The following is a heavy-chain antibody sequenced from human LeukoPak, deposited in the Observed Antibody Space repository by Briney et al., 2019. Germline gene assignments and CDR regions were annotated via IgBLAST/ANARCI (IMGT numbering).Heavy chain of an antibody. V-gene: IGHV2-5*02. D-gene: IGHD3-22*01. Sequence: ESGPTLVNPTQTLTLTCTFSGFSLSTSGVGVGWIRQPPGKALEWLALIYWDDGKRYSPSLKSRLTITKDTSKNQVVLTMTNMDPVDTATYYCARTDSSGYYDAFDIWGQGTMVTVSS. CDR1: GFSLSTSGVG. CDR3: ARTDSSGYYDAFDI. CDR2: IYWDDGK. J-gene: IGHJ3*02.